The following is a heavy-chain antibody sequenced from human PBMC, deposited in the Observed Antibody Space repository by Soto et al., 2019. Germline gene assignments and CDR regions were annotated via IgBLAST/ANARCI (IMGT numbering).Heavy chain of an antibody. Sequence: SVKVSCKASGFTFTSSAVQWVRQARGQRLEWIGWIVVGSGNTNYAQKFQERVTITRDMSTSTAYMELSSLRSEDTAVYYCAASTGVLVPAASLGMDVWGQGTKVTVSS. CDR1: GFTFTSSA. CDR2: IVVGSGNT. D-gene: IGHD2-2*01. J-gene: IGHJ6*02. V-gene: IGHV1-58*01. CDR3: AASTGVLVPAASLGMDV.